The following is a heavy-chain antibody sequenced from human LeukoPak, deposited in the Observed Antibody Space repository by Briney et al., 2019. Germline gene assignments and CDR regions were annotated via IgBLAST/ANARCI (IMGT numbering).Heavy chain of an antibody. CDR2: IIPILGIA. J-gene: IGHJ6*03. Sequence: GASVKVSCKASGGTFSSYAISWVRQAPGQGLEWMGRIIPILGIANYAQKFQGRVTITADTSTSTAYMELRSLRSDDTAVYYCARPAAMTSDILTGYYAGYYYYMDVWGKGTTVTVSS. D-gene: IGHD3-9*01. V-gene: IGHV1-69*04. CDR1: GGTFSSYA. CDR3: ARPAAMTSDILTGYYAGYYYYMDV.